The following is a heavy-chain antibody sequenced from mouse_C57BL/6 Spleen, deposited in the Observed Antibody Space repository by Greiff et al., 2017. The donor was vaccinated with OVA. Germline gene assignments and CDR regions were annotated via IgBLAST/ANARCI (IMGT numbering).Heavy chain of an antibody. D-gene: IGHD3-2*02. Sequence: VQLQESGPELVKPGASVKISCKASGYAFSSSWMNWVKQRPGKGLEWIGLISPGDGDTNYNGKFKGKATLTADKSSSTAYMQLSSLTSEDSAVYFCARGSGYGMDYWGQGTTVTVSS. CDR3: ARGSGYGMDY. V-gene: IGHV1-82*01. J-gene: IGHJ4*01. CDR2: ISPGDGDT. CDR1: GYAFSSSW.